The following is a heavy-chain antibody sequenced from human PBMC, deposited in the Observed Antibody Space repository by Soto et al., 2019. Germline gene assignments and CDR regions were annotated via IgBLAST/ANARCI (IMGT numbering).Heavy chain of an antibody. J-gene: IGHJ5*02. CDR3: ARASYSYGLRGDWFDP. Sequence: LSLTCTVSGGSISSGGYYWSWIRQHPGKGLEWIGYIYYSGSTYYNPSLKSRVTISVDTSKNQFSLKLSSVTAADTAVYYCARASYSYGLRGDWFDPWGQGTLVTVSS. CDR2: IYYSGST. CDR1: GGSISSGGYY. D-gene: IGHD5-18*01. V-gene: IGHV4-31*03.